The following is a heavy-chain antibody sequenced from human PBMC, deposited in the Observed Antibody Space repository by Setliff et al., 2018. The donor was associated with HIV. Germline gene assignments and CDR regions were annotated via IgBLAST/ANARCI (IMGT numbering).Heavy chain of an antibody. Sequence: LSLTCNVSGGSISTYYWSWIRQPPGKGLEWLGYVSYSGSTNFNPSLESRLAMSVDMSKNHFSLKLRSVTAADTAVYYCARTVPHSAAQDAFDIWGQGTVVTVSS. D-gene: IGHD4-4*01. CDR1: GGSISTYY. V-gene: IGHV4-59*08. J-gene: IGHJ3*02. CDR3: ARTVPHSAAQDAFDI. CDR2: VSYSGST.